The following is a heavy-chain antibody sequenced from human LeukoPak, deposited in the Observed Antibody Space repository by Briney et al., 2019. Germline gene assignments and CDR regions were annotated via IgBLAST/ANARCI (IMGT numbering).Heavy chain of an antibody. CDR1: GGSISRTSYY. J-gene: IGHJ3*02. V-gene: IGHV4-39*01. CDR2: VFDSGST. D-gene: IGHD6-19*01. CDR3: ARHTRPGHSGCENAFDI. Sequence: PSETLSLTCTVSGGSISRTSYYWDWIRQPPGKGLEWIGNVFDSGSTHYNPSLKSRVTISVDTSKNQFSLRLSSVTAADTAVYYCARHTRPGHSGCENAFDIWCQGTMVTVSS.